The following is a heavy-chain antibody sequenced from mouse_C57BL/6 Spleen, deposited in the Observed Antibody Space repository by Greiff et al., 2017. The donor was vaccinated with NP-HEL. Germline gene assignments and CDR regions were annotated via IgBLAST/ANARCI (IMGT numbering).Heavy chain of an antibody. Sequence: VQLQQSGAELVKPGASVKISCKASGYAFSSYWMNWVKQRPGKGLEWIGQIYPGDGDTNYNGKFKGKATLTADKSSSTAYMQRSSLTSEDSAVYFCARSYYSNYGSYWYFDVWGTGTTVTVSS. CDR2: IYPGDGDT. CDR3: ARSYYSNYGSYWYFDV. J-gene: IGHJ1*03. D-gene: IGHD2-5*01. CDR1: GYAFSSYW. V-gene: IGHV1-80*01.